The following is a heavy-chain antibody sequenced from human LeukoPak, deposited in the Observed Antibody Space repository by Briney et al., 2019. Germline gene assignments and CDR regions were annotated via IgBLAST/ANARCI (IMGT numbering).Heavy chain of an antibody. D-gene: IGHD3-10*01. V-gene: IGHV3-30*18. Sequence: PGRSLRLSCAASGFTFSSYGMHWVRQAPGKGLEWVAVISYHGSNKYYADSVKGRFTISRDNSKNTLYLHMNSLRAEDTAVYYCAKDSVYGSGSYYLADYWGQGTLVTVSS. CDR2: ISYHGSNK. J-gene: IGHJ4*02. CDR3: AKDSVYGSGSYYLADY. CDR1: GFTFSSYG.